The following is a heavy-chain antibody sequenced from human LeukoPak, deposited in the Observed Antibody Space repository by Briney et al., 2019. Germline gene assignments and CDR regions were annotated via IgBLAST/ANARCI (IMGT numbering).Heavy chain of an antibody. Sequence: SGTLSLTCAVSGGSISSSNWWSWVRQPPVKGLEWIGEIYHSGSTNYNPSLKSRVTISVDKSKNQFSLKLSSVTAADTAVYYCARARVPAARDAFDIWGQGTMVTVSS. CDR3: ARARVPAARDAFDI. CDR1: GGSISSSNW. CDR2: IYHSGST. J-gene: IGHJ3*02. V-gene: IGHV4-4*02. D-gene: IGHD2-2*01.